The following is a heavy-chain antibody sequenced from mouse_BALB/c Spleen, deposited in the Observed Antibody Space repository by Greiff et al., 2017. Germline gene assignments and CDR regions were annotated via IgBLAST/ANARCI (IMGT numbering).Heavy chain of an antibody. J-gene: IGHJ3*01. D-gene: IGHD2-1*01. CDR1: GFTFSSYA. Sequence: DVHLVESGGGLVKPGGSLKLSCAASGFTFSSYAMSWVRQTPEKRLEWVASISSGGSTYYPDSVKGRFTISRDNARNILYLQMSSLRSEDTAMYYCAREGNYVDWGQGTLVTVSA. CDR2: ISSGGST. V-gene: IGHV5-6-5*01. CDR3: AREGNYVD.